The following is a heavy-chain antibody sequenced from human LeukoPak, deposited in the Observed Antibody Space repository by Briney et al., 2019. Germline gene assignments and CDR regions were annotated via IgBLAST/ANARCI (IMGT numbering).Heavy chain of an antibody. CDR1: GGSISSSSYY. Sequence: SETLSLTCTVSGGSISSSSYYWGWIRQPPGKGLEWIGSIYHSGSTYYNPSLKSRVTISVDTSKNQFSLKLSSVTAADTAVYYCARVMTTVTEFDYWGQGTLVTVSS. V-gene: IGHV4-39*07. CDR2: IYHSGST. CDR3: ARVMTTVTEFDY. J-gene: IGHJ4*02. D-gene: IGHD4-17*01.